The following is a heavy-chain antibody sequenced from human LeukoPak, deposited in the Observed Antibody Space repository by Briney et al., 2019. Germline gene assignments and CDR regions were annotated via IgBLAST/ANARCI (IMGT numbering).Heavy chain of an antibody. D-gene: IGHD4-17*01. Sequence: SETLSLTCTVSGGSVSSGSYYWSWIRQPPGKGLKWIAYIYYSGNTNYNPSLKSRVTISVDTSKNQFSLKLTSVTAADTAVYYCARVVTTGSYFDYWGQGTLVTVSS. CDR2: IYYSGNT. J-gene: IGHJ4*02. CDR1: GGSVSSGSYY. V-gene: IGHV4-61*01. CDR3: ARVVTTGSYFDY.